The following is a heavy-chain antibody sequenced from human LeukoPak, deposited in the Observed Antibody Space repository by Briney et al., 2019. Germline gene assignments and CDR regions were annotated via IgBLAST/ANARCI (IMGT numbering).Heavy chain of an antibody. CDR3: ARTTMVQGTYYMDV. J-gene: IGHJ6*03. V-gene: IGHV4-4*07. Sequence: SETLSLTCTVSGGSISSYYWSWIRQPAGKGLEWIGRIYTSGSTNYNPSLKSRVTMSVDTSKNQFSLKLSSVTAADTAVYYCARTTMVQGTYYMDVWGKGTTVTISS. D-gene: IGHD3-10*01. CDR2: IYTSGST. CDR1: GGSISSYY.